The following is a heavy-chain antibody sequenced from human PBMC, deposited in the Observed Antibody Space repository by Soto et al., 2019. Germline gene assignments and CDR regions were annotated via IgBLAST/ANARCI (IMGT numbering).Heavy chain of an antibody. V-gene: IGHV4-34*01. CDR3: ARGAGYCSSTSCSYNPNYYYYMDV. CDR1: GGSFSGYY. D-gene: IGHD2-2*01. Sequence: SETLSLTCAVYGGSFSGYYWSWIRQPPGKGLEWIGEINHSGSTNYNPSLKSRVTISVDTSKNQFSLKLSSVTAADTAVYYCARGAGYCSSTSCSYNPNYYYYMDVWGKGTTVTVSS. J-gene: IGHJ6*03. CDR2: INHSGST.